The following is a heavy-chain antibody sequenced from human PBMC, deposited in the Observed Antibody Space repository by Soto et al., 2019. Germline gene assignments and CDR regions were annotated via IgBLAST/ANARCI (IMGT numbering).Heavy chain of an antibody. CDR1: GFSLTTSGVG. CDR3: AHRVLRTVFGLVTTTAIYFDF. CDR2: IYWDDDK. D-gene: IGHD3-3*01. V-gene: IGHV2-5*02. J-gene: IGHJ4*02. Sequence: QITLNESGPTVVRPTEPLTLTCRFSGFSLTTSGVGVGWIRQSPGKAPEWLALIYWDDDKRYSASLKSRLTTTKDTFKNQVVLTVSDLDPTDTATYYCAHRVLRTVFGLVTTTAIYFDFWGQGTPVAVSS.